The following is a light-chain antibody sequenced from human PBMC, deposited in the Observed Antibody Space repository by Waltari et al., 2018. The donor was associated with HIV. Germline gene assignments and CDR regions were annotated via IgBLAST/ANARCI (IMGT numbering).Light chain of an antibody. J-gene: IGLJ3*02. CDR1: ALPKQY. Sequence: SYELTQPPSVSVSPGQTARITCSGDALPKQYAYWYQRKPGQAPVLVIYKASERPSGIPERFSGSSSATTVTLTIRGVQAEDAADYYCQSADSSGTWVFGGGTKLTVL. V-gene: IGLV3-25*03. CDR3: QSADSSGTWV. CDR2: KAS.